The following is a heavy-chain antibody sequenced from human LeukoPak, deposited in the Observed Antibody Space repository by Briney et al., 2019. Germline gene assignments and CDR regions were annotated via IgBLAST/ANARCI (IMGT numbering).Heavy chain of an antibody. D-gene: IGHD3-3*01. V-gene: IGHV4-4*07. CDR3: ARGGRFHDAFDI. CDR2: IYTSGST. CDR1: GGSISSYY. J-gene: IGHJ3*02. Sequence: PSETLSLTCTVSGGSISSYYWSWIRQPAGKGLEWIGRIYTSGSTNYNPSLKSRVTISVDTSKNQFSLRLSSVTAADTAVYYCARGGRFHDAFDIWGQGTMVTVSS.